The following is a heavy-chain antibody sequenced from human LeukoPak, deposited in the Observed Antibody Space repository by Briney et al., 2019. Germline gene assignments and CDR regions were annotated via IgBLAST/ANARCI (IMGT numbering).Heavy chain of an antibody. V-gene: IGHV3-48*03. J-gene: IGHJ4*02. Sequence: AGTLRCYCAASGFTFSSYEMNWVPQAPGRGREGVSYISSSGGTTNYADSVQGRFTISRDSAKNALYLQMNSLRAEDTAVYYCAEERQGSSWDPFDYWGQGTLVTVSS. CDR2: ISSSGGTT. CDR1: GFTFSSYE. CDR3: AEERQGSSWDPFDY. D-gene: IGHD6-13*01.